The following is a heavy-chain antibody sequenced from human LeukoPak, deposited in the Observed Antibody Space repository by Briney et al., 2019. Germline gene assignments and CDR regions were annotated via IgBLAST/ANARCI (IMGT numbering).Heavy chain of an antibody. D-gene: IGHD6-13*01. CDR1: GFTFDDHG. V-gene: IGHV3-20*04. J-gene: IGHJ4*02. CDR2: IKWDGGRT. Sequence: RPGGSLRLSCAASGFTFDDHGMSWVRQAPGKGLEWVSGIKWDGGRTGYADSVKGRFTISRDNAKNSLYLQMNSLRAEDTALSYCARDSSAAADEWGQGTLVTVSS. CDR3: ARDSSAAADE.